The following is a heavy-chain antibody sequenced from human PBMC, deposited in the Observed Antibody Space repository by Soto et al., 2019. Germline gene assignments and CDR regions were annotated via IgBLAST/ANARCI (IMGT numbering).Heavy chain of an antibody. CDR3: ARDQAVAGTAGDY. V-gene: IGHV3-21*01. CDR2: ISSSSSYI. J-gene: IGHJ4*02. Sequence: PVGSLRLSCAASGFTFSSYSMNWVRQAPGKGLEWVSSISSSSSYIYYADSVKGRFTISRDNAKNSLYLQMNSLRAEDTAVYYCARDQAVAGTAGDYWGQGTLVTVSS. D-gene: IGHD6-19*01. CDR1: GFTFSSYS.